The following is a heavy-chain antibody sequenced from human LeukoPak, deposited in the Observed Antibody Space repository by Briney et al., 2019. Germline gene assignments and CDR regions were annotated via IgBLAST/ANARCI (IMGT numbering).Heavy chain of an antibody. J-gene: IGHJ4*02. CDR1: GYTFTGYY. D-gene: IGHD3-22*01. Sequence: ASVKVSCKASGYTFTGYYMHWARQAPGQGLEWMGWINPSSGGTNYAQKFQGWVTMTRDTSISTAYMELRSLRSDDTAVYYCARAVITSSRTLYDSGGYYWRNYFDYWGQGTLVTVSS. CDR3: ARAVITSSRTLYDSGGYYWRNYFDY. V-gene: IGHV1-2*04. CDR2: INPSSGGT.